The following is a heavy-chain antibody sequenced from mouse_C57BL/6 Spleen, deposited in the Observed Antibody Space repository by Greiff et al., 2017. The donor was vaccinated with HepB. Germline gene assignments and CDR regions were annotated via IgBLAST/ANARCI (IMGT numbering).Heavy chain of an antibody. J-gene: IGHJ4*01. CDR3: AREGRICMDY. Sequence: QVQLQQSGAELVRPGSSVKLSCKASGYTFTSYWMDWVKQRPGQGLEWIGNIYPSDSETHYNQKFKDKATLTVDKSSSTAYMQLSSLTSEDSAVYYCAREGRICMDYWGQGTSVTVSS. CDR1: GYTFTSYW. V-gene: IGHV1-61*01. CDR2: IYPSDSET. D-gene: IGHD6-5*01.